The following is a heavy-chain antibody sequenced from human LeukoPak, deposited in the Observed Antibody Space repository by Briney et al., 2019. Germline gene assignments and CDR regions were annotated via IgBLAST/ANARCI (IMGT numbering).Heavy chain of an antibody. V-gene: IGHV3-30*03. CDR1: GFTFSSYG. CDR2: ISYDGSNK. D-gene: IGHD4-17*01. Sequence: PGRSLRLSCAASGFTFSSYGMHWVRQAPGKGLEWVAVISYDGSNKYYADSVKGRFTISRDNSKNTLYLQMNSLRAEDTAVYYCARECYGDYGVDYWGQGTLVTVSS. CDR3: ARECYGDYGVDY. J-gene: IGHJ4*02.